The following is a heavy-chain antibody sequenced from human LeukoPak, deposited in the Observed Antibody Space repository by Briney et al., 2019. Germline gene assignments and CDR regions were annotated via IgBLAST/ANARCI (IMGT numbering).Heavy chain of an antibody. J-gene: IGHJ3*02. V-gene: IGHV4-4*07. CDR3: ARGGYYYDSSGYYYPWAFDI. Sequence: SETLSLTCTVSGGSISSYYWGWIRQPAGKGLEWIGRIYTSGSTNYNPSLKSRVTMSVDTSKNQFSLKLSSVTAADTAVYYCARGGYYYDSSGYYYPWAFDIWGQGTMVTVSS. CDR1: GGSISSYY. CDR2: IYTSGST. D-gene: IGHD3-22*01.